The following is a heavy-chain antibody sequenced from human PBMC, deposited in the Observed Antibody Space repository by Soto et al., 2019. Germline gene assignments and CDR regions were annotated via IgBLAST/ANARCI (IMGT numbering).Heavy chain of an antibody. J-gene: IGHJ4*02. D-gene: IGHD2-15*01. V-gene: IGHV3-30-3*01. Sequence: QVQLVESGGGVVQPGRSLRLSCAASGFTFRSYAMHWVRQAPGKGLEWVAVISSDGSNEYHADSVKGRFTISRDNSKNTLYLQMNSLRAEDTAVYYCARFKGCSGGSCYPYFDYWGQGTLVTVSS. CDR2: ISSDGSNE. CDR1: GFTFRSYA. CDR3: ARFKGCSGGSCYPYFDY.